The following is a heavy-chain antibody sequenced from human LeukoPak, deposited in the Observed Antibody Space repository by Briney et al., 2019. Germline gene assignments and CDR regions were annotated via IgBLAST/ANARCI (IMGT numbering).Heavy chain of an antibody. CDR1: GYTLTELS. J-gene: IGHJ6*04. V-gene: IGHV1-24*01. D-gene: IGHD3-9*01. CDR3: ARTDYDILTGARMDV. Sequence: ASVKVSCKVSGYTLTELSMHWVRQAPGKGLEWMGGVDPEDGETIYAQKFQGRVTMTEDTSTDTAYMELSILRSDDTAIYYWARTDYDILTGARMDVWGKGTTVTVSS. CDR2: VDPEDGET.